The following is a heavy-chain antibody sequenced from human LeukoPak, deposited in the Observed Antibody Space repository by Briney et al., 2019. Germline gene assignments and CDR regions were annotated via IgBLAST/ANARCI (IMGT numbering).Heavy chain of an antibody. J-gene: IGHJ4*02. CDR2: IFSSGTT. CDR1: GGSISGNY. D-gene: IGHD2-21*02. V-gene: IGHV4-4*07. Sequence: SQTLSLTCSVSGGSISGNYWSWIRQPAGKGLEWIGRIFSSGTTNYNPSLKSRVTMSIDTSKNQFSLKLTSVTAADTAVYYCARGPYCAGGCHFDFWGQRTLVTASS. CDR3: ARGPYCAGGCHFDF.